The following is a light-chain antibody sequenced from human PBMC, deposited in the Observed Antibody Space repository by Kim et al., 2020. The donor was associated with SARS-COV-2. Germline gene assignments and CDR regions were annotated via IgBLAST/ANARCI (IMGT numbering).Light chain of an antibody. CDR2: DAP. Sequence: SASVGDRVTISCQASQDIINSLNWYQQKPGKAPRLLISDAPNLETGVPSRFSATGSGTDFSFTISSLQPEDIATYYCQQYDNLPLTFGGGTKLEI. CDR1: QDIINS. J-gene: IGKJ4*01. CDR3: QQYDNLPLT. V-gene: IGKV1-33*01.